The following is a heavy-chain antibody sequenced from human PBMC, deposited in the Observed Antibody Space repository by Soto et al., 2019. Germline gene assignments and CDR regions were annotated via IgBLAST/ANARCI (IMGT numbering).Heavy chain of an antibody. CDR3: AHRLASPYYYHCRGSSFGY. D-gene: IGHD3-22*01. CDR1: GGSFSGYY. J-gene: IGHJ4*02. V-gene: IGHV4-34*01. Sequence: SQTLSLTCAVYGGSFSGYYWTWIRQPPGTGLEWIGEINHSGSPNYNPSLKSRVTISVDTSKNPFSLKLTSVTAADTAVYYCAHRLASPYYYHCRGSSFGYCGQGTLVTVSS. CDR2: INHSGSP.